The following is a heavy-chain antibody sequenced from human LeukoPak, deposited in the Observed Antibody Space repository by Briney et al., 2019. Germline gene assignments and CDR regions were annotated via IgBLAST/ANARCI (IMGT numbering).Heavy chain of an antibody. D-gene: IGHD1-7*01. J-gene: IGHJ6*03. CDR3: AKRRGLELLYYYYMDV. V-gene: IGHV3-23*01. Sequence: GGSLRLSCAASGFTFSSYWMHWVRQAPGKGLVWVSAISGSGGSTYYADSVKGRFTISRDNSKNTLYLQMNSLRAEDTAVCYCAKRRGLELLYYYYMDVWGKGTTVTVSS. CDR2: ISGSGGST. CDR1: GFTFSSYW.